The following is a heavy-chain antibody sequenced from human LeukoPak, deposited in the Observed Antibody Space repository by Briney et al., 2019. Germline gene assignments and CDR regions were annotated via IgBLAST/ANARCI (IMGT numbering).Heavy chain of an antibody. CDR1: GYSFTSYG. V-gene: IGHV1-18*01. CDR3: ARGGRDGMDV. D-gene: IGHD3-10*01. CDR2: VSAYDGST. J-gene: IGHJ6*02. Sequence: ASVKVSCKASGYSFTSYGFTWVRRAPGQGLEWVGWVSAYDGSTNYAQKIRGRVTVTTDASKNTVYMELRSLRFDDTAVYYCARGGRDGMDVWGQGTTVTVSS.